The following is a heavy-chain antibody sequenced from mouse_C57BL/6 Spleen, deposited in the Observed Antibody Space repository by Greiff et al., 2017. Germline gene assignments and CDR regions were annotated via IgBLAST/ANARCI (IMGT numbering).Heavy chain of an antibody. Sequence: VQLQQSGPELVKPGASVKISCKASGYAFSSSWMHWVKQRPGKGLEWIGRIYPGDGDTNYNGKFKGKATLTADKSSSTASMQLSSLTSGDSAVYFCARCADYYGGSAHWYFDVGGTGTTVTVSS. D-gene: IGHD1-1*01. J-gene: IGHJ1*03. CDR3: ARCADYYGGSAHWYFDV. V-gene: IGHV1-82*01. CDR2: IYPGDGDT. CDR1: GYAFSSSW.